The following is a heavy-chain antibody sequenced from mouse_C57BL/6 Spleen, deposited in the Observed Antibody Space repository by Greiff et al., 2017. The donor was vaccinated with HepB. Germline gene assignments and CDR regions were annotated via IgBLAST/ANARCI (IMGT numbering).Heavy chain of an antibody. Sequence: VQLQQSGPELVKPGASVKISCKASGYAFSSSWMNWVKQRPGKGLEWIGRIYPGDGDTNYNGKFKGKATLTADKSSSTAYMQRSSLTSEDSAVYVCARHSNHWYFDVWGTGTTVTVSS. J-gene: IGHJ1*03. CDR3: ARHSNHWYFDV. V-gene: IGHV1-82*01. CDR2: IYPGDGDT. D-gene: IGHD2-5*01. CDR1: GYAFSSSW.